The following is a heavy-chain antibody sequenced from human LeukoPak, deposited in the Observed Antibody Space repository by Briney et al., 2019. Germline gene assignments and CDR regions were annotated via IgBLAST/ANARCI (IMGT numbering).Heavy chain of an antibody. CDR1: GGSISSYY. CDR2: IYYSGST. Sequence: SETLSLTCTVSGGSISSYYWSWIRQPPGKGLDWIGYIYYSGSTNYNPSLKSGVTISVETSKTPYSLKLGAVTAPNTSVLYFGGTAYDTLTGYYTFFDYWGEGTLVTVSS. J-gene: IGHJ4*02. CDR3: GGTAYDTLTGYYTFFDY. D-gene: IGHD3-9*01. V-gene: IGHV4-59*01.